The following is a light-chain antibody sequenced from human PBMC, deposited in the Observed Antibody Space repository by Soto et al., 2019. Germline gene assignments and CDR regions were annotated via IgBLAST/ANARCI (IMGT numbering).Light chain of an antibody. CDR3: AAWDGSLNGRYV. CDR2: TDD. CDR1: SSNIGSNT. V-gene: IGLV1-44*01. J-gene: IGLJ1*01. Sequence: QLVLTQPPSASGTPGQRVTISCSGSSSNIGSNTVNWYQQLPGTAPKLLIYTDDQRPSGVPDRFSGSKSGTSASLAISGLQSEDEADYYCAAWDGSLNGRYVFGTGTKLTVL.